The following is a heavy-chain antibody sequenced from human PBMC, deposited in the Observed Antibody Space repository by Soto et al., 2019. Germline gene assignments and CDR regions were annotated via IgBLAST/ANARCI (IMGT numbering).Heavy chain of an antibody. Sequence: PGGSLRLSCAASGFTFSSYSMNWVRPAPGKGLEWVSYISSSSSTIYYADSVKGRFTISRDKAKNSLYLQMSSLRDEDTAVYYCASLDYYDSSGYPSPWGQGTLVTVSS. CDR3: ASLDYYDSSGYPSP. CDR1: GFTFSSYS. CDR2: ISSSSSTI. D-gene: IGHD3-22*01. V-gene: IGHV3-48*02. J-gene: IGHJ5*02.